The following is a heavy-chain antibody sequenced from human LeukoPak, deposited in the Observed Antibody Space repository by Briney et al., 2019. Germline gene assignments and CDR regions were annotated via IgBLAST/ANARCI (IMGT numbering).Heavy chain of an antibody. CDR1: GGSISSSNW. CDR3: ARREGARIAAAGDFDY. CDR2: IYHSGST. Sequence: SETLSLTCAVSGGSISSSNWWSWVRQPPGKGLEWIGEIYHSGSTYYNPSLKSRVTISVDKSKNQFSLKLSSVTAADTAVYYCARREGARIAAAGDFDYWGQGTLVTVSS. V-gene: IGHV4-4*02. J-gene: IGHJ4*02. D-gene: IGHD6-13*01.